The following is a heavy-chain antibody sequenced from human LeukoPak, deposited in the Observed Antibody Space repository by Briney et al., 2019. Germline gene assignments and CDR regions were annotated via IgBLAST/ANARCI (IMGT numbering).Heavy chain of an antibody. CDR3: ARRGGYTDY. J-gene: IGHJ4*02. CDR1: GCGFTSYW. Sequence: GASLKISFKGSGCGFTSYWNGWGRRKPGKGEGLIGIIYPADSSTLYSPSFQGQVTLPPHNSIRPPYLPSSSLKASDTAMYYCARRGGYTDYWGQGTLVTVSS. D-gene: IGHD5-12*01. CDR2: IYPADSST. V-gene: IGHV5-51*01.